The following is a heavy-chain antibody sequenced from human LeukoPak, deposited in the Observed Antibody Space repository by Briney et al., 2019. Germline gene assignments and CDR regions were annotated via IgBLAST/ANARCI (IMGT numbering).Heavy chain of an antibody. CDR1: GGSISGYY. Sequence: KPSETLSLTCAVYGGSISGYYWSWIRQPPGKGMEWIGEINHSGSTNYNPSLKSRVTISVDTSKNQFSLKLSSVTAADTAVYYCARGNPSYYYDSSGYCLWGQGTLVTVSS. D-gene: IGHD3-22*01. CDR3: ARGNPSYYYDSSGYCL. CDR2: INHSGST. J-gene: IGHJ4*02. V-gene: IGHV4-34*01.